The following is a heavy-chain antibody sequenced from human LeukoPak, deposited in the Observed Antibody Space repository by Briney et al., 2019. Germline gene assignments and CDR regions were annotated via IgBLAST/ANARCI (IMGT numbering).Heavy chain of an antibody. CDR1: GGSISSYN. CDR2: ISESGST. Sequence: SETLSLTCTVSGGSISSYNWNWIRQPPGKVLEWIGYISESGSTNYNSSLENRVTLSLDTSKSQISLNLRSATVADTAVYYCARQDALGKFPPPYYMDVWGKGTTVIVS. J-gene: IGHJ6*03. CDR3: ARQDALGKFPPPYYMDV. V-gene: IGHV4-59*08. D-gene: IGHD3-16*01.